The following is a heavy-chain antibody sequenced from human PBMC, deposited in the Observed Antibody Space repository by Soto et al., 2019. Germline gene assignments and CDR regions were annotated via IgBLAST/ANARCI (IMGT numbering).Heavy chain of an antibody. J-gene: IGHJ5*02. CDR1: GGTFSSYA. Sequence: ASVKVSCKASGGTFSSYAISWVRQAPGQGLEWMGGIIPIFGTANYAQRFQGRVTITADESTSTAYMELSSLRSEDTAVYYCARDSRPHIVVVPAAQKTYNWFDPWGQGTLVTVSS. D-gene: IGHD2-2*01. V-gene: IGHV1-69*13. CDR2: IIPIFGTA. CDR3: ARDSRPHIVVVPAAQKTYNWFDP.